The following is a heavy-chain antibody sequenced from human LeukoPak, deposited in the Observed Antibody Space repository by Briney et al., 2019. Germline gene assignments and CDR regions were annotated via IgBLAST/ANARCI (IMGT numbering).Heavy chain of an antibody. Sequence: SGPTLVKPTQTLTLTCTFSGSSLSTSGVGVGWIRQPPGKALEWLALIYWDDDKRYSPSLKSRLTITKDTSKNQVVLTMTNMDPVDTATYYCAHSLSYDFWSGYYPYYFDYWGQGTLVTVSS. CDR1: GSSLSTSGVG. D-gene: IGHD3-3*01. V-gene: IGHV2-5*02. CDR3: AHSLSYDFWSGYYPYYFDY. CDR2: IYWDDDK. J-gene: IGHJ4*02.